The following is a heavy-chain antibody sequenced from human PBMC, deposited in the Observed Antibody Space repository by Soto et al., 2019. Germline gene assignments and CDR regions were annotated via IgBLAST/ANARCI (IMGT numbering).Heavy chain of an antibody. Sequence: EVPRLESGGGLVQPGESLRLSCEASGFTLSSYAMSWVRQAPGTELEWVSGIRRGGSIFYADSVTGRFTISRDNSRNARYLQMYSLRAEDTAVYYCARGFWSGSYCFRFEYWVQGTLVTVSS. J-gene: IGHJ4*02. D-gene: IGHD3-10*01. CDR1: GFTLSSYA. CDR2: IRRGGSI. CDR3: ARGFWSGSYCFRFEY. V-gene: IGHV3-23*01.